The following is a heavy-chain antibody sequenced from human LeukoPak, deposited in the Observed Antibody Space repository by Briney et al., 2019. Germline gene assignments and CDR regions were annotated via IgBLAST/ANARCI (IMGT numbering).Heavy chain of an antibody. V-gene: IGHV1-69*04. CDR1: GDTFRNYA. CDR3: AGDASLLASRGNIFYL. J-gene: IGHJ5*02. Sequence: SVKVSRKASGDTFRNYAFNGVRQAPGQGPEWMGKIIPMRGTANYAQKFQGRVNFTADKSTSTAYIDLASLRSEDTAIYFCAGDASLLASRGNIFYLLGEGTLVTVSS. CDR2: IIPMRGTA. D-gene: IGHD2-15*01.